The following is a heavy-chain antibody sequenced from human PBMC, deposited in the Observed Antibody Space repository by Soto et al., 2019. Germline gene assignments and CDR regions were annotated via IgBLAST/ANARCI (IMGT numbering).Heavy chain of an antibody. V-gene: IGHV1-18*01. CDR2: ISAYNGNT. CDR1: GYTFTGYG. Sequence: QVQLVQSGAEVKKPGASVKVSCKASGYTFTGYGISWVRQAPGQGLEWMGWISAYNGNTQYAQKSQGRVTRTTDTSTSTAYMELRSLRSDDTAVYYCARDYYYDSSGNFDYWGQGTLLTVSS. CDR3: ARDYYYDSSGNFDY. D-gene: IGHD3-22*01. J-gene: IGHJ4*02.